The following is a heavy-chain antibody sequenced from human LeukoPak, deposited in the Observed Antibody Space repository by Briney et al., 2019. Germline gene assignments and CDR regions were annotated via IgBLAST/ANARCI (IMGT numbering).Heavy chain of an antibody. Sequence: ASVKVSCKASGYTLTSYDINWVRQATGQGLEWMGWMNPNSGNTGYAQKFQGRVTMTRNTSISTAYMELSSLRSEDTAVYYCARDMVRGVRWRYYYYYGMDVWGQGTTVTVSS. J-gene: IGHJ6*02. V-gene: IGHV1-8*01. CDR1: GYTLTSYD. CDR3: ARDMVRGVRWRYYYYYGMDV. CDR2: MNPNSGNT. D-gene: IGHD3-10*01.